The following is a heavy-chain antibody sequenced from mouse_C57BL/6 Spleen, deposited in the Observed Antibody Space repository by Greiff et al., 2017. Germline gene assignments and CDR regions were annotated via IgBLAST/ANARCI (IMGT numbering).Heavy chain of an antibody. J-gene: IGHJ2*01. Sequence: EVMLVESEGGLVQPGSSMKLSCTASGFTFSDYYMAWVRQVPEKGLEWVANINYDGSSTYYLDSLKSRFIISRDNAKNILYLQMSSLKSEDTATYYCASEANWVYFDYWGQGTTLTVSS. CDR1: GFTFSDYY. CDR2: INYDGSST. V-gene: IGHV5-16*01. CDR3: ASEANWVYFDY. D-gene: IGHD4-1*01.